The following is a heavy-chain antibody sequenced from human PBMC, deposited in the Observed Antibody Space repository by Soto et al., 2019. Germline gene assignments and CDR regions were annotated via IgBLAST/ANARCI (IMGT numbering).Heavy chain of an antibody. V-gene: IGHV4-59*01. D-gene: IGHD3-10*01. CDR3: ARDSYFFDY. CDR1: GGSISNYY. CDR2: IYYSGTT. J-gene: IGHJ4*02. Sequence: PSETLSLTCTVSGGSISNYYWSWIRQPPGKGLEWIGYIYYSGTTNYNPSLKSRVTISVDTSKNQFSLKLSSVTAADTVVYYCARDSYFFDYWGQGTLVTVSS.